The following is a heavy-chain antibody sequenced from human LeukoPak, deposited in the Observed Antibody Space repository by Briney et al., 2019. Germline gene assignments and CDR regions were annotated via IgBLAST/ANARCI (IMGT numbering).Heavy chain of an antibody. CDR3: ARGPPYYDSSGYYAYYFVY. CDR1: GYTFTSYA. J-gene: IGHJ4*02. V-gene: IGHV1-3*03. Sequence: ASVKVSCKASGYTFTSYAMHWVRQAPGQRLEWMGWINAGNGNTKYSQEFQGRVTITRDTSASTAYMELSSLRSEDMAVYYCARGPPYYDSSGYYAYYFVYWGQATLVTVSS. D-gene: IGHD3-22*01. CDR2: INAGNGNT.